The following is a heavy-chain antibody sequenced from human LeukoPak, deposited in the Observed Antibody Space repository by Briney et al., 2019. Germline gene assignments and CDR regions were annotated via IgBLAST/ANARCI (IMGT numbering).Heavy chain of an antibody. D-gene: IGHD2-2*02. CDR3: AKQGYCSSTSCYTHPRAEYFQH. CDR2: IHGDSSTI. V-gene: IGHV3-48*01. CDR1: GFTFSSYS. J-gene: IGHJ1*01. Sequence: GGSLRLSCAASGFTFSSYSMNWVRQAPGKGLEWVSYIHGDSSTIYYADSVKGRFTISRDNAKNSLYLQMNSLRAEDTAVYYCAKQGYCSSTSCYTHPRAEYFQHWGQGTLVTVSS.